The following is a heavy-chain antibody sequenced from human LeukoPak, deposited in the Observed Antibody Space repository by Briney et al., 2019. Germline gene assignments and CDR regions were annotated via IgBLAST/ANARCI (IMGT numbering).Heavy chain of an antibody. V-gene: IGHV3-23*01. CDR2: ISGSGDNT. J-gene: IGHJ4*02. D-gene: IGHD1-26*01. CDR1: GFTFSTYA. CDR3: ARGRKLGAPTYFFDY. Sequence: GVSLRLSCAASGFTFSTYAMNWVRQAPGQGLEWVSGISGSGDNTYYADSVRGRFTISRDKSKSTVYLQMNSLGVGDTAIYYCARGRKLGAPTYFFDYWGQGTLVTVSS.